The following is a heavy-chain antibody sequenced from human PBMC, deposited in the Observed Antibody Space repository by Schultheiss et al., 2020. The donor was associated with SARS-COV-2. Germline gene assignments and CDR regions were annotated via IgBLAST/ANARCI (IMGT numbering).Heavy chain of an antibody. Sequence: GGSLRLSCTASGFTFNNFAMSWVRRAPGRGLEWVSAVGGDGGRTYYADSVKGRFTISRDNSKNTLYLQMNSLRVEDTAIYYCAKEVNHYYYFAMDVWGQGTTVTVSS. V-gene: IGHV3-23*01. D-gene: IGHD2-21*01. CDR2: VGGDGGRT. CDR1: GFTFNNFA. J-gene: IGHJ6*02. CDR3: AKEVNHYYYFAMDV.